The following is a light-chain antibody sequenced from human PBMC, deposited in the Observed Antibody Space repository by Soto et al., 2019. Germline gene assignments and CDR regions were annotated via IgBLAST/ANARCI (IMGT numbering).Light chain of an antibody. V-gene: IGKV1-27*01. CDR1: QGISNF. CDR3: QRYNSVPFT. CDR2: DAS. J-gene: IGKJ3*01. Sequence: DIPMTQSPSSLSASVGDRVTITCRASQGISNFLAWYHQKPGKVPKLLIYDASTLQSGVPSRFSGSGSGTDFTLTISSLQPEDVGTYYCQRYNSVPFTFGPGTTVDFK.